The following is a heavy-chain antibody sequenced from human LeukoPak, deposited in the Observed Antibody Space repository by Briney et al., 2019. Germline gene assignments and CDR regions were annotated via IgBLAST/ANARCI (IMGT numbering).Heavy chain of an antibody. CDR2: ISAYNGNT. CDR3: ARIISGYSYVNWFDP. CDR1: GYTFTSCG. D-gene: IGHD5-18*01. J-gene: IGHJ5*02. Sequence: GASVKVSCKASGYTFTSCGISWVRQAPGQGLEWMGWISAYNGNTNYAQKLQGRVTMTTDTSTSTAYMELRSLRSDDTAVYYCARIISGYSYVNWFDPWGQGTLVTVSS. V-gene: IGHV1-18*01.